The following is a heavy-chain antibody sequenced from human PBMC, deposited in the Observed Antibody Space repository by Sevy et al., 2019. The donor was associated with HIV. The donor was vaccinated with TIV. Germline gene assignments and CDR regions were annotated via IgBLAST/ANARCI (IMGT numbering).Heavy chain of an antibody. CDR1: GGSISSSSYY. CDR2: IYYSGST. CDR3: ARHLGYCSGGSCYSVRAFDI. Sequence: SETLSLTCTVSGGSISSSSYYWGWIRQPPGKGLEWIGSIYYSGSTYYNPSLKSRVTISVDTSKNQFSLKLSTVTAADTAVYYCARHLGYCSGGSCYSVRAFDIWGQGTMVTVSS. J-gene: IGHJ3*02. D-gene: IGHD2-15*01. V-gene: IGHV4-39*01.